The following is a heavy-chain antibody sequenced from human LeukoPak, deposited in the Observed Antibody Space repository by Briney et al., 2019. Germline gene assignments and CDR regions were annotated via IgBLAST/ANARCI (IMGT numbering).Heavy chain of an antibody. D-gene: IGHD3-22*01. CDR1: GGSISSYY. V-gene: IGHV4-59*01. J-gene: IGHJ4*02. Sequence: PSETLSLTCTVSGGSISSYYWSWVRQPPGKGLEWIGYIYYSGSTNYNPSLKSRVTISVDTSKNQFSLKLSSVTAADTAVYYCARSTHYYDSSGYGSPGVPGNSAEFDYWGQGTLVTVSS. CDR3: ARSTHYYDSSGYGSPGVPGNSAEFDY. CDR2: IYYSGST.